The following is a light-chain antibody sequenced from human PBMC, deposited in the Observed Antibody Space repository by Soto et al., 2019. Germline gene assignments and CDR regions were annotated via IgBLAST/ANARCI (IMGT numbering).Light chain of an antibody. CDR3: QHYADSPPLFT. J-gene: IGKJ3*01. CDR1: RFVSNYY. CDR2: AAS. Sequence: DIVLTQSPGTLSLSPGDRATLSCRTSRFVSNYYVAWYQQRPGQAPRLLIYAASSRATDIPDRFSGSGSGTDFTRTISRLEPEDFAVYYCQHYADSPPLFTFGPGTKVEI. V-gene: IGKV3-20*01.